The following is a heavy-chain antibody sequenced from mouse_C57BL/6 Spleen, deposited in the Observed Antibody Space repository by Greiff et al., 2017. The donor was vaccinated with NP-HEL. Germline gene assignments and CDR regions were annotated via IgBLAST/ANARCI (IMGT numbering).Heavy chain of an antibody. D-gene: IGHD1-1*01. CDR1: GFNIKNTY. CDR2: IDPANGNT. CDR3: ARWYYGSSYWFAY. Sequence: EVQLVESVAELVRPGASVKLSCTASGFNIKNTYMHWVKQRPEQGLEWIGRIDPANGNTKYAPKFQGKATITADTSSNTAYLQLSSLTSEDTAIYYCARWYYGSSYWFAYWGQGTLVTVSA. V-gene: IGHV14-3*01. J-gene: IGHJ3*01.